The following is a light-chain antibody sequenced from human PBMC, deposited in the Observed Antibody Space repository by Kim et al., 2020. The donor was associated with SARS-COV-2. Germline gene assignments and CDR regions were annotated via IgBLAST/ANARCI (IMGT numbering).Light chain of an antibody. Sequence: LSPGESATLSCRAGQTVNGNFLSWYQQKPGQPPRLLIYGTSSRATGIPDRFRGSGFGTDFTLTISRLEPEDFAVYYCQQYGNALYSFGQGTKLEI. CDR1: QTVNGNF. J-gene: IGKJ2*03. CDR2: GTS. V-gene: IGKV3-20*01. CDR3: QQYGNALYS.